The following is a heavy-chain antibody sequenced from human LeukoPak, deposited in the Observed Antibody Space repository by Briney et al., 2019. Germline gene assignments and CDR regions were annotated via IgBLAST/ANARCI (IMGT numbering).Heavy chain of an antibody. CDR3: AKQWVDC. J-gene: IGHJ4*02. V-gene: IGHV3-23*01. Sequence: GGSLRHSCAASGFPFDNYAMNWVRQAPGKGLEWVSSISGSGHETHCADSVKGRFTISRDNSQNTLFLQMNSLRPEDTALYYCAKQWVDCWGQGTLVTVSS. D-gene: IGHD1-26*01. CDR2: ISGSGHET. CDR1: GFPFDNYA.